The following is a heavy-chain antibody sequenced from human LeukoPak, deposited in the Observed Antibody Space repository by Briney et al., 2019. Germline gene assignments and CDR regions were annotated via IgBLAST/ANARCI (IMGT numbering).Heavy chain of an antibody. J-gene: IGHJ4*02. Sequence: SETLSLTCTVSGGSISSYYWNWIRQPPGKGLEWIGSIYYSGSTYYNPSLKSRVTISVDTSKNQFSLKLSSVTAADTAVYYCASPSSGWYSGFDYWGQGTLVTVSS. CDR1: GGSISSYY. CDR3: ASPSSGWYSGFDY. D-gene: IGHD6-19*01. CDR2: IYYSGST. V-gene: IGHV4-39*01.